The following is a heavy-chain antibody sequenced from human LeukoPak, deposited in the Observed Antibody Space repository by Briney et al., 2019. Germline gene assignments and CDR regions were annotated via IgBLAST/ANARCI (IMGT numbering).Heavy chain of an antibody. CDR2: INPNSGGT. Sequence: GASVKVSCKASGYTFTGYYMHWVRQAPGQGLEWMGWINPNSGGTNYAQKFQGRVTMTRDTSISTAYMELSRLRSDDTAVYYCARGPTKDYYGSGSYYPLGDYWGQETLVTVSS. CDR1: GYTFTGYY. V-gene: IGHV1-2*02. J-gene: IGHJ4*02. D-gene: IGHD3-10*01. CDR3: ARGPTKDYYGSGSYYPLGDY.